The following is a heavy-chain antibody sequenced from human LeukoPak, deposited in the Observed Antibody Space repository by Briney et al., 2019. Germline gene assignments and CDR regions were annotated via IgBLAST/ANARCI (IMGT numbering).Heavy chain of an antibody. D-gene: IGHD5-12*01. V-gene: IGHV3-73*01. CDR2: IRSKANSYAT. CDR3: TRMAYSGYDLCY. Sequence: PGGSLRLSCAASGFTFSGSAMHWVRQASGKGLEWVGRIRSKANSYATAYAASVKGRFTISRDDSKNTAYLQMNGLKTEDTAVYYCTRMAYSGYDLCYWGQGTLVTVSS. CDR1: GFTFSGSA. J-gene: IGHJ4*02.